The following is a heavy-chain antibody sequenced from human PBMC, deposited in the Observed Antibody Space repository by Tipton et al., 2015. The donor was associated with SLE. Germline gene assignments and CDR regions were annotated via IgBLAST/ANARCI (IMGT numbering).Heavy chain of an antibody. J-gene: IGHJ4*02. V-gene: IGHV4-59*11. CDR3: ARRLEYSSGGYEEYFDY. Sequence: TLSLTCTVSGGSINGHYWSWIRQPPGKPLEWIGYIHDNGNTDYNPSLKSRVTISIDTSKNQFSLKLSSVTAADTAVYYCARRLEYSSGGYEEYFDYWGQGTLVTVSS. CDR2: IHDNGNT. CDR1: GGSINGHY. D-gene: IGHD6-19*01.